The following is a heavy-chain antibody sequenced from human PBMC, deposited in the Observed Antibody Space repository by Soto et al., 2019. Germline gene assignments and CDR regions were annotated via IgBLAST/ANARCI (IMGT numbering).Heavy chain of an antibody. CDR3: ARGVHYDNSGFYYFF. D-gene: IGHD3-22*01. CDR2: IIPIFGTA. V-gene: IGHV1-69*01. CDR1: GGTFSSYA. Sequence: QVQLVQSGAEVKKTGSSVKVSCKASGGTFSSYAIDWVRQAPGQGLEWMGGIIPIFGTANYAQNFQVRFTITADESTNTAYLELRSLRSEDTAVYYCARGVHYDNSGFYYFFWCQGTLVTVSS. J-gene: IGHJ4*02.